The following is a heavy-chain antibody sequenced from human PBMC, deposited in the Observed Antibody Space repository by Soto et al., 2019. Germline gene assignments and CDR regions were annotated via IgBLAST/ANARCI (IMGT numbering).Heavy chain of an antibody. CDR1: GFSFSDYS. J-gene: IGHJ4*01. D-gene: IGHD2-21*02. Sequence: LVESGGALVYPGGSLRLSCIASGFSFSDYSMNWVRQAPGKGLQLVSYISSSSDKTYYADSVKGRFTVSRDNAKNALFLEMNSLRDDDTATYYCARLPKGSLVTAWGQGTRVTVSS. CDR2: ISSSSDKT. CDR3: ARLPKGSLVTA. V-gene: IGHV3-48*02.